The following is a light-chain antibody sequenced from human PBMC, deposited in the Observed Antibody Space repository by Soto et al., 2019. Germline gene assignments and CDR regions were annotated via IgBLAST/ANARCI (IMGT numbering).Light chain of an antibody. CDR2: KAS. V-gene: IGKV1-5*03. CDR1: QSISSL. CDR3: QQSRGT. Sequence: DIQMTQSPSTLSAAVGDRVTITCRASQSISSLLAWYQQKPGKAPKLLIYKASSLESGVPSRFSGSGSGTEITLTISSLQPDDFATYYCQQSRGTLGQGTKVDIK. J-gene: IGKJ1*01.